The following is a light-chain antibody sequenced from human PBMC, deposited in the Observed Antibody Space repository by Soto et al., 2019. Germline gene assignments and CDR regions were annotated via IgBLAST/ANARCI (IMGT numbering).Light chain of an antibody. Sequence: SVLAQPASVSGSPGQSITISCTGTASDVGGYHYVSWYQQYPGKAPKLMIYDVTNRPSGVSDRFSGSKSGNTASLTISGLQAEDEADYYCSSYTISSTYVFGTGTKVTVL. J-gene: IGLJ1*01. CDR3: SSYTISSTYV. CDR2: DVT. CDR1: ASDVGGYHY. V-gene: IGLV2-14*03.